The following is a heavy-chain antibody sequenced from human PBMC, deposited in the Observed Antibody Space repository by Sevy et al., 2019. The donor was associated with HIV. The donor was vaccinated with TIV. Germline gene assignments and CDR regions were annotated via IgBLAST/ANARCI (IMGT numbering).Heavy chain of an antibody. D-gene: IGHD3-22*01. J-gene: IGHJ4*02. V-gene: IGHV3-23*01. Sequence: GGSLRLSCAASGFTFSSYAMSWVRQAPGKGLEWVSAISGSGGSTYYADSVKGRFTISSDNSKNTLYLQMNSLRAEDTAVYYCAKDTPNLSYDSSGYYYPQYFDYWGQGTLVTVSS. CDR1: GFTFSSYA. CDR2: ISGSGGST. CDR3: AKDTPNLSYDSSGYYYPQYFDY.